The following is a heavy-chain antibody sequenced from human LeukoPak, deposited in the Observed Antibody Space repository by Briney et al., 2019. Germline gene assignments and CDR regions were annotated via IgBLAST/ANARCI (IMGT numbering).Heavy chain of an antibody. CDR2: ISGRSSTI. Sequence: GGSLRLSCAASAFTFSDYSMNWDRQAPGKGLEWISYISGRSSTIYYADSVRGRFTISRDNAKNSMYLQMNSLRAEDAAVYYCARDRLTSGSYFFDYWGQGTLVTVSS. V-gene: IGHV3-48*01. D-gene: IGHD1-26*01. CDR1: AFTFSDYS. CDR3: ARDRLTSGSYFFDY. J-gene: IGHJ4*02.